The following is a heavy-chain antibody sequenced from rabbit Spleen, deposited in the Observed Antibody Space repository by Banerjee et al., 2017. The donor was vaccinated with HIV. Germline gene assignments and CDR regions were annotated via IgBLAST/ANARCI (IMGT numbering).Heavy chain of an antibody. CDR3: ARDPYIINGSYDRSGL. V-gene: IGHV1S45*01. J-gene: IGHJ4*01. D-gene: IGHD5-1*01. Sequence: QEHLGESGGVLVQPGGSLTFTCKTSGVSLYDKDWMCWVRQAPGKGLEWIACIAGRSSAFTYSATWALPRFTISKTSSTTVTLPMPSLTVAVTATYFGARDPYIINGSYDRSGLWAPGTLVTV. CDR2: IAGRSSAFT. CDR1: GVSLYDKDW.